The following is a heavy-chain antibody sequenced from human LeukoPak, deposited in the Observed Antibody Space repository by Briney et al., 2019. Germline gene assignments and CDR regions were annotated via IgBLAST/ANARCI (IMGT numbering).Heavy chain of an antibody. CDR2: ITSSSSYI. D-gene: IGHD3-22*01. J-gene: IGHJ4*02. CDR3: AKGIHVSDYYDSRGYAVEY. Sequence: GGSLRLSCAASGFTFSSYNMNWVRQAPGKGLEWVSSITSSSSYIYYADSVKGRFTISRDNSKNTLYLQMNSLRAEDTAVYYCAKGIHVSDYYDSRGYAVEYWGQGTLVTVSS. CDR1: GFTFSSYN. V-gene: IGHV3-21*01.